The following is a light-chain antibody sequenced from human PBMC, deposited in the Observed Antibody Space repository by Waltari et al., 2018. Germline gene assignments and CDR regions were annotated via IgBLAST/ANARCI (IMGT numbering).Light chain of an antibody. CDR2: GAS. Sequence: EIVLTQSPGTLSLSPGGRATLSCRASQSVTSNYLAWSQQKPVQAPRLIMFGASTRATGIPDRFSGSGSGTDFTLTISRLEPEDFAVYYCQKYGTSPRTFGQGTKVEIK. V-gene: IGKV3-20*01. CDR3: QKYGTSPRT. CDR1: QSVTSNY. J-gene: IGKJ1*01.